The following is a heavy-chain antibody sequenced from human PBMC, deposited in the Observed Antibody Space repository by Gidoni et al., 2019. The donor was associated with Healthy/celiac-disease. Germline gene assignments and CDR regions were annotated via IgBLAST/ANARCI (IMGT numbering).Heavy chain of an antibody. D-gene: IGHD3-3*01. J-gene: IGHJ4*02. CDR3: ARDETYYDFWSGYSTLYYFDY. CDR2: ISAYNGNT. Sequence: QVQLVQSGAEVKKPGASVKVSCKASGYTFTSYGISWVRQAPGQGLEWMGWISAYNGNTNYAQKLQGRVTMTTDTSTSTAYMELRSLRSDDTAVYYCARDETYYDFWSGYSTLYYFDYWGQGTLVTVSS. CDR1: GYTFTSYG. V-gene: IGHV1-18*01.